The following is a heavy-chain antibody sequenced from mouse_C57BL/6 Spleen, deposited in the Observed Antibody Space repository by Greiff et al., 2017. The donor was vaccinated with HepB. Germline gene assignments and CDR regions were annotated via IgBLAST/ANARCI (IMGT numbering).Heavy chain of an antibody. V-gene: IGHV5-4*01. CDR3: ARGYGNPQGYAMDY. Sequence: GQRVESGGGLVKPGGSLKLSCAASGFTFSSYAMSWVRQTPEKRLEWVATISDGGSYTYYPDNVKGRFTISRDNAKNNLYLQMSHLKSEDTAMYYCARGYGNPQGYAMDYWGQGTSVTVSS. CDR2: ISDGGSYT. D-gene: IGHD2-1*01. CDR1: GFTFSSYA. J-gene: IGHJ4*01.